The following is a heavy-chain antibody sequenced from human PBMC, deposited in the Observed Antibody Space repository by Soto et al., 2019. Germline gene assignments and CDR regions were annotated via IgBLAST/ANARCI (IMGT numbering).Heavy chain of an antibody. V-gene: IGHV4-4*07. D-gene: IGHD3-10*01. J-gene: IGHJ6*02. CDR3: ARGYYYGSGSYYLDYYYYGMDV. Sequence: SETLSLTCTVSGGSISSYYWSWIRQPAGKGLEWIGRIYTSGSTNYNPSLKSRVTMSVDTSKNQFSLKLRSVTAADTAVYYCARGYYYGSGSYYLDYYYYGMDVWGQGTTVTVSS. CDR2: IYTSGST. CDR1: GGSISSYY.